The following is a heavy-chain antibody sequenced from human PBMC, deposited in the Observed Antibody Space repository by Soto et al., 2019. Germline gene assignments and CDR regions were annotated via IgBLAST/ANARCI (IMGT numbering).Heavy chain of an antibody. J-gene: IGHJ4*02. V-gene: IGHV4-31*03. CDR3: ASLRGSGTNYFFDY. D-gene: IGHD3-10*01. Sequence: QGHLQEPGPGLVKPSQTLSLTCTVSGGSITNVDYYWSWIRQPPGKGLEWIGYIFYNGNAYYTPSLKSRITISVDTSENQFSLKLTSVTAADTAVYYCASLRGSGTNYFFDYWGQGTLVTVSS. CDR2: IFYNGNA. CDR1: GGSITNVDYY.